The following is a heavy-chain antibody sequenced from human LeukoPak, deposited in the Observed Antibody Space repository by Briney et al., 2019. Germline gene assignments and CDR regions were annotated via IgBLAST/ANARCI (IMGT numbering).Heavy chain of an antibody. CDR1: GFTFSDYH. CDR2: ISTGGSTI. V-gene: IGHV3-11*01. Sequence: GGSLRLSCAASGFTFSDYHMTWIRQAPGKGLEWVSSISTGGSTIYYADSVKGRFTFSRDNARNSLYLQMNSLRAEDTAVYYCAREHYYSRSGYYLIDSWGQGTLVTVSS. J-gene: IGHJ4*02. CDR3: AREHYYSRSGYYLIDS. D-gene: IGHD3-22*01.